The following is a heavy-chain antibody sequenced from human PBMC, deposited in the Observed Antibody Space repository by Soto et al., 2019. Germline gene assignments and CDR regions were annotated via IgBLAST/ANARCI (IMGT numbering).Heavy chain of an antibody. CDR3: ARGEKARGTYYYYGMDV. Sequence: QVQLVQSGAEVKKPGASVKVSCKASGYTFTSYDINWVRQATGQGLEWMGWMNPNSGNTGYAQKFQGSVTMTRNTSISTAYMELSSLRSEDTSVYYCARGEKARGTYYYYGMDVWGQGTTVTVSS. J-gene: IGHJ6*02. V-gene: IGHV1-8*01. CDR2: MNPNSGNT. CDR1: GYTFTSYD.